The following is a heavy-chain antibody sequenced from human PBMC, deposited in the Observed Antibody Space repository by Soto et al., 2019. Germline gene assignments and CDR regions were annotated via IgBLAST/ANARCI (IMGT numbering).Heavy chain of an antibody. CDR1: GYNFNSYG. V-gene: IGHV1-18*04. Sequence: QVQLVQSGAEVKKPGASVKVSCKASGYNFNSYGIIWVRQAPGQGLEWMGWISGYNGDTNYAQKLQGRVTITTDTSTSTAYMELRSLRSDDTAVYYCARAPQTVAGAGIWYWGQGTLVTVSS. CDR2: ISGYNGDT. J-gene: IGHJ4*02. D-gene: IGHD6-13*01. CDR3: ARAPQTVAGAGIWY.